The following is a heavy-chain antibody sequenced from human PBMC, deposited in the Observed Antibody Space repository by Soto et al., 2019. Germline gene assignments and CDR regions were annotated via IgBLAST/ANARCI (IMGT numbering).Heavy chain of an antibody. V-gene: IGHV3-23*01. Sequence: HPGGSLRLSCAASGFTFSSYAMSWVRQAPGKGLEWVSAISGSGGSTYYADSVKGRFTISRDNSKNTVYLQMNSLRGEDTAIYYCARLGPYGSETYSFRYNWFDPWGQGTLVTVSS. CDR3: ARLGPYGSETYSFRYNWFDP. D-gene: IGHD3-10*01. J-gene: IGHJ5*02. CDR2: ISGSGGST. CDR1: GFTFSSYA.